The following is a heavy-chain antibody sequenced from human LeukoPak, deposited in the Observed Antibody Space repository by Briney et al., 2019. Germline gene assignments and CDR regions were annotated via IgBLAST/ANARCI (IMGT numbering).Heavy chain of an antibody. D-gene: IGHD6-19*01. V-gene: IGHV3-48*03. Sequence: GGSLRLSCAASGLTFSSYEMNWVRQAPGKGLEWVSYISSSGSTIYYADSVKGRFTISRDNAKNSLYLQMNSLRAEDTAVYYCARGRATVAGDDFDYWGQGTLVTVS. CDR2: ISSSGSTI. J-gene: IGHJ4*02. CDR3: ARGRATVAGDDFDY. CDR1: GLTFSSYE.